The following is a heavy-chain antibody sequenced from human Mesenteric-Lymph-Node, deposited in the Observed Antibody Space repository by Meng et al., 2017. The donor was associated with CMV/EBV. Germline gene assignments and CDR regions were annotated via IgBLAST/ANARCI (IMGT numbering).Heavy chain of an antibody. CDR1: GGTFSSLA. CDR2: IIPIFGTP. V-gene: IGHV1-69*05. D-gene: IGHD6-13*01. J-gene: IGHJ4*02. CDR3: ARSPIALTGTGVY. Sequence: KASGGTFSSLAVSWVRQAPGQGLEWMGVIIPIFGTPKYAQKVQGRVTITTYESTNTAYMELTNLRSEDTAVYYCARSPIALTGTGVYWGQGTLVTVSS.